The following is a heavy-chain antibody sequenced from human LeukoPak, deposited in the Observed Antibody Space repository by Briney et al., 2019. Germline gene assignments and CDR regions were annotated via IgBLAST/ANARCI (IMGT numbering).Heavy chain of an antibody. J-gene: IGHJ4*02. CDR2: ISYDGSNK. V-gene: IGHV3-30*18. CDR3: AKDSVQLWALDY. D-gene: IGHD5-18*01. Sequence: GRSLRLSCAASGFTFSSYGMHWVRQAPGKGLEWVAVISYDGSNKYYADSVKGRFTISRDNSKNTLYLQMNSLRAEDTAVYYCAKDSVQLWALDYWGQGTLATVSS. CDR1: GFTFSSYG.